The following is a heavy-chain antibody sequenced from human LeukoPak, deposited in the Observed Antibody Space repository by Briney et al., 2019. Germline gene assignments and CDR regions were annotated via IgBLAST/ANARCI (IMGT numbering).Heavy chain of an antibody. V-gene: IGHV1-69*13. CDR1: GYTFTSYD. J-gene: IGHJ4*02. D-gene: IGHD3-10*01. Sequence: SVKVSCKASGYTFTSYDISWVRQAPGQGLEWMGGIIPIFGTANYAQKFQGRVTITADASTSTAYMELSSLRSEDTAVYYCARVSRTTMVRGVITFDFWGQGTLVTVSS. CDR2: IIPIFGTA. CDR3: ARVSRTTMVRGVITFDF.